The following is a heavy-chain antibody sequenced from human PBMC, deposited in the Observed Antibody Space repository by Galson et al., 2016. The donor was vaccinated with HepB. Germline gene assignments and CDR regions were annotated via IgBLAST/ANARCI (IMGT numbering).Heavy chain of an antibody. V-gene: IGHV3-13*01. CDR2: IYTAGDT. CDR3: TRGSYSSDWYRTSAYDFGVDV. Sequence: SLRLSCAASGFTFSRYDMHWVRQAPGKGLEWVSTIYTAGDTNYPGSVKGRFIVSRENDKNSLYLHMNSLRAGDTAGYYCTRGSYSSDWYRTSAYDFGVDVWGRGTPVTVSS. D-gene: IGHD6-19*01. CDR1: GFTFSRYD. J-gene: IGHJ6*04.